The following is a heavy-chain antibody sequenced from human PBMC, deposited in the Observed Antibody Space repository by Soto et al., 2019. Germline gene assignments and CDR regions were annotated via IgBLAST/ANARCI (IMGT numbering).Heavy chain of an antibody. CDR2: INSDGSRT. CDR1: GFTFSTYY. Sequence: EVQLVESGGGLGQPGGSLRLSCAASGFTFSTYYMHWVRQAPGKGLVWVSRINSDGSRTNYADSVKGRVPTFRDNAKTTLYLHLNGLTAEDTAVYYCATVATGSYELFAPWGKGTLVSVSS. V-gene: IGHV3-74*01. D-gene: IGHD1-26*01. CDR3: ATVATGSYELFAP. J-gene: IGHJ5*02.